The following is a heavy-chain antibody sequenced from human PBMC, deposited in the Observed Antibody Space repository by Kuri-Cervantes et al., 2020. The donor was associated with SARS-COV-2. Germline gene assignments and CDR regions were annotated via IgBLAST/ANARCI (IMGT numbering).Heavy chain of an antibody. CDR1: GYSISSGGYS. Sequence: SETLSLTCAVSGYSISSGGYSWSWIRQPPGKGLEWIRSIYQAGSTFYNPSLKSRVSISLDRSKNQYSLNLSSVTAADTAVYYCVVAILGVDTGYFQHWGQGTLVTVSS. D-gene: IGHD3-3*01. CDR2: IYQAGST. J-gene: IGHJ1*01. V-gene: IGHV4-30-2*01. CDR3: VVAILGVDTGYFQH.